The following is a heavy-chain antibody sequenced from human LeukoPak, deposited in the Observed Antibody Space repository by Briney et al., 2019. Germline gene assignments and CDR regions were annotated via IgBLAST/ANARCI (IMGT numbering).Heavy chain of an antibody. V-gene: IGHV3-7*04. J-gene: IGHJ4*02. CDR3: ARGHSGRWFWWFGV. CDR1: GFTFSSYW. Sequence: GGSLRLSCAASGFTFSSYWMSWVRQAPGRGLQWVASIKQDGSEIYYVDSVKGRFSISRDNDKNSLSLQMNSLRAEDTAVYYCARGHSGRWFWWFGVWGQGTLVTVSS. CDR2: IKQDGSEI. D-gene: IGHD1-26*01.